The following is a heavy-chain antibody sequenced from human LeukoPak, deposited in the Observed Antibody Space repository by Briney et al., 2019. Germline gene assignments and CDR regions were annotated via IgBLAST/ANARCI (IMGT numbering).Heavy chain of an antibody. CDR2: IRYDGSNK. D-gene: IGHD3-10*01. Sequence: GGSLRLSCAASGFTFSSCGIHWVRQAPGKGLEWVAFIRYDGSNKYYADSVKGRFTISRDNSKNTLYLQMNSLRAEDTAVYYCARESYYGSGSYYNSDAFDIWGQGTMVTVSS. J-gene: IGHJ3*02. V-gene: IGHV3-30*02. CDR3: ARESYYGSGSYYNSDAFDI. CDR1: GFTFSSCG.